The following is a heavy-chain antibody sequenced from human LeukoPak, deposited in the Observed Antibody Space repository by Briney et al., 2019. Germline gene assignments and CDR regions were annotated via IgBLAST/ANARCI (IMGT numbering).Heavy chain of an antibody. CDR1: GFTFSASR. D-gene: IGHD6-13*01. J-gene: IGHJ6*02. CDR2: ISSTSDHI. V-gene: IGHV3-21*01. Sequence: RGCLRLSCAPSGFTFSASRMEWVRQAPRKWREWVSCISSTSDHIYYADSVKGRFTISRDNAKNSLYLQMSTLRAEDTAVYYCGGEFSSSPASMDVWGQGTTVTVSS. CDR3: GGEFSSSPASMDV.